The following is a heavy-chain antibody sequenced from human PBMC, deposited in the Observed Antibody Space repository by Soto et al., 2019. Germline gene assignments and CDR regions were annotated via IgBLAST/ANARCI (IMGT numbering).Heavy chain of an antibody. J-gene: IGHJ6*02. V-gene: IGHV3-30*18. CDR2: ISYDGSNK. Sequence: QVQLVESGGGVVQPGRSLRLSCAASGFTVSSYGMHWVRQAPGKGLEWVAVISYDGSNKYYADSVKGRFTISRDNSKNTLYLQMNSLRAEDTAVYYCAKDPPIHRWYGPNYYYYYGMDVWGQGTTVTVSS. CDR3: AKDPPIHRWYGPNYYYYYGMDV. CDR1: GFTVSSYG. D-gene: IGHD6-13*01.